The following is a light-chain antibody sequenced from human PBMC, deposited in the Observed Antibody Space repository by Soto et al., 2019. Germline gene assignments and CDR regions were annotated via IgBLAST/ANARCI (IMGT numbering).Light chain of an antibody. CDR3: QQRSNWPVT. CDR2: DAS. CDR1: QSVSSY. V-gene: IGKV3-11*01. J-gene: IGKJ1*01. Sequence: EIVLTQSPATLSLSPGERATLSCRASQSVSSYLAWYQQKPGQTPRLLIYDASNRATDLPARFSGSGSGTDFTLTISSLEPEDFAVYYCQQRSNWPVTFGQGTRVEIK.